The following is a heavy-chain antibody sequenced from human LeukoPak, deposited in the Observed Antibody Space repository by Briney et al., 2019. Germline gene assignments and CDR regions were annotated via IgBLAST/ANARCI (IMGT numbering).Heavy chain of an antibody. CDR1: GGTFSSYA. D-gene: IGHD5-18*01. CDR3: ARARSGYSYGWDAFDI. Sequence: GSSVKVSCKASGGTFSSYAISWVRQAPGRGLEWMGGIIPIFGTANYAQKFQGRVTITADESTSTAYMELSSLRSEDTAVYYCARARSGYSYGWDAFDIWGQGTMVTVSS. CDR2: IIPIFGTA. J-gene: IGHJ3*02. V-gene: IGHV1-69*01.